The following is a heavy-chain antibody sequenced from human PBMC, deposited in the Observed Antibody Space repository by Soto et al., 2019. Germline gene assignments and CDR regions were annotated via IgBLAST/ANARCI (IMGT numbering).Heavy chain of an antibody. J-gene: IGHJ4*02. CDR2: IDWDDDK. CDR1: GLSLSTSGMC. D-gene: IGHD3-22*01. CDR3: ARTGGVNYYDSSGYYRFYFDY. V-gene: IGHV2-70*01. Sequence: SGPTLVNPTQTLTLTCTFSGLSLSTSGMCVSWIRQPPGKALEWLALIDWDDDKYYSTSLKTRLTISKDTSKNQVVLTMTNMDPVDTATYYCARTGGVNYYDSSGYYRFYFDYWGQGTLVPVSS.